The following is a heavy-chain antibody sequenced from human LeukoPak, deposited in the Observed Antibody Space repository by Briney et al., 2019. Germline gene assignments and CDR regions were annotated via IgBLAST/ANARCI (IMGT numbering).Heavy chain of an antibody. Sequence: PGGSLRLSCAASGFTVSSNYMSWVRQAPGKGLEWVSYISSSGSTIYYADSVKGRFTISRDNAKNSLYLQMNSLRAEDTAVYYCARDVTVYGSGSYDGMDVWGQGTTVTVSS. CDR1: GFTVSSNY. CDR3: ARDVTVYGSGSYDGMDV. CDR2: ISSSGSTI. D-gene: IGHD3-10*01. V-gene: IGHV3-11*01. J-gene: IGHJ6*02.